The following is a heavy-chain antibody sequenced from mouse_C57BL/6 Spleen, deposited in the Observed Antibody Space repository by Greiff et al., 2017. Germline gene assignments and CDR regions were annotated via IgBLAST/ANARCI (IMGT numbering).Heavy chain of an antibody. CDR1: GYTFTSYW. D-gene: IGHD3-3*01. CDR2: IYPGSGST. CDR3: ARRRADYSMDY. V-gene: IGHV1-55*01. Sequence: VQLQQPGAELVKPGASVKMSCKASGYTFTSYWITWVKQRPGQGLEWIGDIYPGSGSTNYNEKFKSTATLTVDTSSSTAYMQLSSLTSEDSAVYYCARRRADYSMDYWGQGTSVTVSS. J-gene: IGHJ4*01.